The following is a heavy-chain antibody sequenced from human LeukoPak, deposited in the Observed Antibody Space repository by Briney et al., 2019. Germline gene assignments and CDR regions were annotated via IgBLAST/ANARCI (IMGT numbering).Heavy chain of an antibody. V-gene: IGHV1-46*01. CDR1: GYTFTRYN. J-gene: IGHJ4*02. Sequence: DSVKVSCKASGYTFTRYNMHWVRQAPGQGLEWMGIINPSGGGTTYAHKFQGRVTMTRDTSTSTVYMELSSLRSEDTAVYYCAAGYSGSYYVYWGQGTLVTVSS. CDR3: AAGYSGSYYVY. D-gene: IGHD1-26*01. CDR2: INPSGGGT.